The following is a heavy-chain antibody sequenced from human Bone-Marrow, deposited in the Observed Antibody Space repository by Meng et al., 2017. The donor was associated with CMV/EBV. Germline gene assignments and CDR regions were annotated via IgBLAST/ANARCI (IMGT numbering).Heavy chain of an antibody. CDR2: IYYSGGT. CDR3: ARSGVFTIFGVDSYNWFDP. D-gene: IGHD3-3*01. J-gene: IGHJ5*02. CDR1: SSTSYY. V-gene: IGHV4-39*07. Sequence: SSTSYYWGWIRQPTGKGLEWVGSIYYSGGTYYNPSLKSRVTISVDTSKNQFSLKLSSVTAADTAVYYCARSGVFTIFGVDSYNWFDPWGQGTLVTVSS.